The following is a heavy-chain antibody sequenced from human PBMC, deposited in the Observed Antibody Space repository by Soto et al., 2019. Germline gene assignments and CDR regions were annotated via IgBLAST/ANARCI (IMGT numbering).Heavy chain of an antibody. J-gene: IGHJ2*01. V-gene: IGHV5-51*01. D-gene: IGHD2-15*01. CDR3: ARHVVVFSVNDTATNEIYTLVPTRRSSDL. CDR1: GYSFTSYW. CDR2: IYPGDSDT. Sequence: PGEALKISCKGSGYSFTSYWIGWVRQMPGKGLEWMGIIYPGDSDTRYSPSFQGQVTISADKSISTAYLQWSSLKASDTAMYYCARHVVVFSVNDTATNEIYTLVPTRRSSDL.